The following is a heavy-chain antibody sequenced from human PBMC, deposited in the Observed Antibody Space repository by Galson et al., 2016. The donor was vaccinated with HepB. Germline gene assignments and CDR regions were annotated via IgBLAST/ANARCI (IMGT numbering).Heavy chain of an antibody. CDR1: GFSLTTSGGG. Sequence: PALVKPTQTLTLTCAFSGFSLTTSGGGVGWVRQAPGKALQWLAAIYGVDETRYSPYLSSRLTITWDTSKNQVLLILTNVDPVDTGTYHCARVSRAGYYYQSWGQGARVIVSP. V-gene: IGHV2-5*02. J-gene: IGHJ1*01. CDR2: IYGVDET. D-gene: IGHD3-22*01. CDR3: ARVSRAGYYYQS.